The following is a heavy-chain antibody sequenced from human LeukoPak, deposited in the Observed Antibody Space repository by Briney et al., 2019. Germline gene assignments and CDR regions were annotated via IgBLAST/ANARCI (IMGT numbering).Heavy chain of an antibody. D-gene: IGHD6-13*01. CDR3: ARMWSTATSGWNWFDP. CDR1: GYTFTDYY. Sequence: ASVKVSCKASGYTFTDYYVYWVRQAPGQGLEWMGWINPNSGDTNYAQKFQGRVTMTRDTSISTAHMDLSSLRSDDTAMYYCARMWSTATSGWNWFDPWGQGTLVTVSS. CDR2: INPNSGDT. V-gene: IGHV1-2*02. J-gene: IGHJ5*02.